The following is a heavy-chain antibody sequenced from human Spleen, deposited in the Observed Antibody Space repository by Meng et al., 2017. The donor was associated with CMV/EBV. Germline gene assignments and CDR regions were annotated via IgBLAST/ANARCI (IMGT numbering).Heavy chain of an antibody. Sequence: GGSLRLSCVASGITFSSYSMNWVRQAPGKGLEWVSSISSSSSYIYYADSVKGRFTISRDNAKNSLYLQLNSLRAEDTAVYYCAREGDSEMDVWGQGTTVTVSS. D-gene: IGHD2-15*01. CDR2: ISSSSSYI. CDR3: AREGDSEMDV. V-gene: IGHV3-21*01. J-gene: IGHJ6*02. CDR1: GITFSSYS.